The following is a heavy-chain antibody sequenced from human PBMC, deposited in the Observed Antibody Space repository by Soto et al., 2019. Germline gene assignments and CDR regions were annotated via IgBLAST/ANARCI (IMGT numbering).Heavy chain of an antibody. V-gene: IGHV1-8*01. CDR2: MNPNSGNT. CDR3: ARGLGPKYYYDSSGHHFDY. CDR1: GYTFTSYD. Sequence: ASVKVSCKASGYTFTSYDINWVRQATGQGHQWMGWMNPNSGNTGYAQKFQGRVTMTRNTSISTAYMELSSLRSEDTAVYYCARGLGPKYYYDSSGHHFDYWGQGSLLTAS. J-gene: IGHJ4*02. D-gene: IGHD3-22*01.